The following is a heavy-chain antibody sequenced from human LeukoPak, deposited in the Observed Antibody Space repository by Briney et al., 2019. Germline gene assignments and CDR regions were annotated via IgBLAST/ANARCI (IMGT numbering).Heavy chain of an antibody. D-gene: IGHD3-10*01. CDR3: AGARPPYYYGSGSCRKGWFDP. CDR2: INPNSGGT. Sequence: ASVKVSCKASGYTFTGYYMHWVRQAPGQGLEWMGWINPNSGGTNYAQKFQGRVTMTRDTSISTAYMELSRLRSDDTAVYYCAGARPPYYYGSGSCRKGWFDPWGQGTLVTVSS. J-gene: IGHJ5*02. CDR1: GYTFTGYY. V-gene: IGHV1-2*02.